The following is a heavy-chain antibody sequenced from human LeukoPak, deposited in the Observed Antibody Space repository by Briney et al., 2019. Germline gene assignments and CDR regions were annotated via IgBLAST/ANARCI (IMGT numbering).Heavy chain of an antibody. J-gene: IGHJ4*02. D-gene: IGHD2-21*01. CDR3: ARLDWRGY. CDR2: ISGNSADI. CDR1: GFAFSSFR. Sequence: GGSLSLSCGASGFAFSSFRMSWVRQAPGRGLEWVSSISGNSADINNADSLKGRFTISRDNAKNSLYLQLNSLTVEDTAVYYCARLDWRGYWGQGTLVTVSS. V-gene: IGHV3-21*01.